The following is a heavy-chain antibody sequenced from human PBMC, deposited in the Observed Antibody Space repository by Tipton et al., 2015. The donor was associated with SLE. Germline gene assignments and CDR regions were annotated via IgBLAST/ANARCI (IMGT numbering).Heavy chain of an antibody. D-gene: IGHD4-23*01. V-gene: IGHV4-39*07. CDR1: GDSIGSSSNS. CDR2: IYSSGRT. J-gene: IGHJ4*02. CDR3: ARDRGNTVVYY. Sequence: TLSLTCTVSGDSIGSSSNSWGWFRQPPGKGLEWIGTIYSSGRTDYNPSLKSRVTMSVDTSKNQVSLKLNSVTAADAAVYYCARDRGNTVVYYWGQGTLVTVSS.